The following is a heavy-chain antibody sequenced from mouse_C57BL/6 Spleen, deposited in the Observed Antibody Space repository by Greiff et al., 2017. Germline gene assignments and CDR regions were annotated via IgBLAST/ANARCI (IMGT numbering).Heavy chain of an antibody. CDR1: GYTFTDYN. V-gene: IGHV1-22*01. CDR3: ARDDSSGFYYYAMDY. D-gene: IGHD3-2*02. Sequence: EVQLQQSGSELVKPGASVKMSCKASGYTFTDYNMHWVKQSHGKSLEWIGDINPNNGGTSYNQKFKGKATLTVNKSSSTAYIELRSLTSEDSAVXYGARDDSSGFYYYAMDYWGQGTSVTVSS. J-gene: IGHJ4*01. CDR2: INPNNGGT.